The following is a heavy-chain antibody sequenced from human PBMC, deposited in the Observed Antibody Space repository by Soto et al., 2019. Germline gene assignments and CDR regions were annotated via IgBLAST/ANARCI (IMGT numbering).Heavy chain of an antibody. D-gene: IGHD5-18*01. CDR2: ISSSSSYI. CDR1: GFTVSSYS. V-gene: IGHV3-21*01. J-gene: IGHJ4*02. CDR3: ARDQPGYSYGYGLGY. Sequence: EVQLVESGGGLVRPGGSLRLSCAASGFTVSSYSMSWVRQAPGKGLEWVSSISSSSSYIYYADSVKGRFTISRDNAKNSLYLQMNSLRAEDMAVYYCARDQPGYSYGYGLGYWGQGTLVTVSS.